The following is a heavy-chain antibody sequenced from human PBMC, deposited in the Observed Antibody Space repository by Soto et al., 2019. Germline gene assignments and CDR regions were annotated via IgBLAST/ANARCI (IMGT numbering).Heavy chain of an antibody. CDR3: ARDRGAMVRGPSV. V-gene: IGHV3-30-3*01. D-gene: IGHD3-10*01. CDR2: ISYDGSNK. Sequence: GGSLRLSCAASGFTFSSYAMHWVRQAPGKGLEWVAVISYDGSNKYYADSVKGRFTISRDNSKNTLYLQMNSLRAEDTAVYYCARDRGAMVRGPSVWGQGTLVTVSS. CDR1: GFTFSSYA. J-gene: IGHJ4*02.